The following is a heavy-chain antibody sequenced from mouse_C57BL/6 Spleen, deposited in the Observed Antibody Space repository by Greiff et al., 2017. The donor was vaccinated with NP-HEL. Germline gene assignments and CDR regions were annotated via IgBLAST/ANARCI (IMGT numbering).Heavy chain of an antibody. J-gene: IGHJ1*03. D-gene: IGHD1-1*01. V-gene: IGHV1-19*01. CDR2: INPYNGGT. CDR1: GYTFTDYY. Sequence: VQLKQSGPVLVKPGASVKMSCKAFGYTFTDYYMNWVKQSHGKSLEWIGVINPYNGGTSYNQKFKGKATLTVDKSSSTAYMELNSLTSEDSAVYYCARTRVYYYGSKGYFDVWGTGTTVTVSS. CDR3: ARTRVYYYGSKGYFDV.